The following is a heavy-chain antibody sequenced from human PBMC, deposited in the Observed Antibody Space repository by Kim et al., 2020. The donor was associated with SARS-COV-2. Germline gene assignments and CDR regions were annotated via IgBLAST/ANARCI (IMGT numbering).Heavy chain of an antibody. CDR1: GFTFSSYG. CDR2: IWYDGSNK. D-gene: IGHD2-21*02. Sequence: GGSLRLSCAASGFTFSSYGMHWVRQAPGKGLEWVAVIWYDGSNKYYADSVKGRFTISRDNSKNTLYLQMNSLRAEDTAVYYCARAYCGGDCYLPDAFDIWGQGTMVTVSS. CDR3: ARAYCGGDCYLPDAFDI. J-gene: IGHJ3*02. V-gene: IGHV3-33*01.